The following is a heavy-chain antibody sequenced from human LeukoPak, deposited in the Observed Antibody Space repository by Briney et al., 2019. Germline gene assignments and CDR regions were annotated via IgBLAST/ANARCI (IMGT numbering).Heavy chain of an antibody. D-gene: IGHD5-18*01. CDR3: ARTNLFVDTAVNDAFDV. CDR2: IWYDGSDK. V-gene: IGHV3-33*01. J-gene: IGHJ3*01. Sequence: PGRSLRLSCAASGFTFSSYGMHWVRQAPGKGLEWVAVIWYDGSDKYYADSVEGRFTISRDNSKSTLYLQMSSLRAEDTAVYYCARTNLFVDTAVNDAFDVWGQGTMVIVSS. CDR1: GFTFSSYG.